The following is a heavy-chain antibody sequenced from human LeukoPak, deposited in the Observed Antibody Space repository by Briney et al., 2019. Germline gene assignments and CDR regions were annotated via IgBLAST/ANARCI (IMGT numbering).Heavy chain of an antibody. CDR1: GGSINNYY. CDR2: IYSSGST. D-gene: IGHD6-13*01. CDR3: AAIAAAGTDYYYYMDV. J-gene: IGHJ6*03. V-gene: IGHV4-59*01. Sequence: PSETLSLTCTVSGGSINNYYWSWIRQPPGKGLEWIGYIYSSGSTNYNPSLKSRVTISVDTSKNQFSLKLTSVTAADTAVYYCAAIAAAGTDYYYYMDVWGKGTTVTVSS.